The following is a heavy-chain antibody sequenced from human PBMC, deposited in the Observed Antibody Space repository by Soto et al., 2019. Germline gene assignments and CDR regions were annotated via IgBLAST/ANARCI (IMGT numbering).Heavy chain of an antibody. CDR3: AREGEGSTPWGNWFDP. D-gene: IGHD3-16*01. Sequence: PGGSLRLSCAASGFTFSSYAMSWVRQAPGKGLEWVSAISGSGGSTYYADSVEGRFTISRDNSKNTLYLQMNSLRAEDTAVYYCAREGEGSTPWGNWFDPWGQGTLVTVSS. CDR2: ISGSGGST. CDR1: GFTFSSYA. V-gene: IGHV3-23*01. J-gene: IGHJ5*02.